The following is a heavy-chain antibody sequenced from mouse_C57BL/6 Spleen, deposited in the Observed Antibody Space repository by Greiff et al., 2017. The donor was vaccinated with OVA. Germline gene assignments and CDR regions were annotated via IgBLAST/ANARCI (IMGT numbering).Heavy chain of an antibody. D-gene: IGHD1-1*01. CDR1: GYSITSDY. CDR2: ISYSGST. J-gene: IGHJ1*03. CDR3: ARSGTTVVATYWYFDV. V-gene: IGHV3-8*01. Sequence: EVQLVESGPGLAKPSQTLSLTCSVTGYSITSDYWNWIRKFPGNKLEYMGYISYSGSTYYNPSLKSRISITRDTSKNQCYLQLNSVTTEDTATYYCARSGTTVVATYWYFDVWGTGTTVTVSS.